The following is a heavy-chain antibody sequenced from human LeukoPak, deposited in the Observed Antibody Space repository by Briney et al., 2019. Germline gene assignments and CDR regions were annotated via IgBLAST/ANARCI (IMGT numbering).Heavy chain of an antibody. CDR2: LSGSGGST. D-gene: IGHD3-10*02. CDR3: ARNVYNFDY. V-gene: IGHV3-23*01. J-gene: IGHJ4*02. Sequence: GGSLRLSCAASGFTFDTYAMSWVRQAPGKGLEWVSGLSGSGGSTYYADSVKGRFTISRDNAKNTLYLQMNSLRAEDTAVYYCARNVYNFDYWGQGTLVTVSS. CDR1: GFTFDTYA.